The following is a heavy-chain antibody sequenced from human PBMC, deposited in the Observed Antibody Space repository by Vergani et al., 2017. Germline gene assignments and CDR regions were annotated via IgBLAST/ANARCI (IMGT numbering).Heavy chain of an antibody. CDR3: PRDSVVATEQSPLDY. Sequence: EVQLVESGGGLVQPGRSLRLSCTASGFTFGDYAMSWFRQAPGKGLEWVGCIRSKAYGGTTEYAASVKGRFTISRDDSKSIAYLQMNSLKTEDTAVYYCPRDSVVATEQSPLDYWGQGTLVTVSS. CDR1: GFTFGDYA. J-gene: IGHJ4*02. V-gene: IGHV3-49*03. D-gene: IGHD2-15*01. CDR2: IRSKAYGGTT.